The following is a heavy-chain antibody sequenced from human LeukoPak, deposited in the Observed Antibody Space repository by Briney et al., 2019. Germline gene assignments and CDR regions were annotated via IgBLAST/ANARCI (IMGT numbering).Heavy chain of an antibody. V-gene: IGHV3-23*01. D-gene: IGHD3-22*01. CDR3: AKDRNYYDSSGYYPDAFDI. CDR1: GFTFSSYT. Sequence: GGSLRLSCAASGFTFSSYTMSWVRQAPGKGLEWVSTITTSDGNTYYADSVKGRFTISRDNSKNTLYLPMNSLRAEDTAVYYCAKDRNYYDSSGYYPDAFDIWGQGTMVTVSS. CDR2: ITTSDGNT. J-gene: IGHJ3*02.